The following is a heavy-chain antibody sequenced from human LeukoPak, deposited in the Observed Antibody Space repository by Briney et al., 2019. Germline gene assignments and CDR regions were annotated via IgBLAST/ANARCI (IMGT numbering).Heavy chain of an antibody. CDR3: AKELKIFGVVIGGEY. J-gene: IGHJ4*02. V-gene: IGHV3-23*01. CDR2: ISGSGGST. CDR1: EFTFSNYA. Sequence: PGGSLRLSCVASEFTFSNYAMSWVRQAPGKGLEWVSSISGSGGSTYYADSVKGRFTISRDNSKNTLYLQMNSLRADDTAVYYCAKELKIFGVVIGGEYWGQGSLVTVSS. D-gene: IGHD3-3*01.